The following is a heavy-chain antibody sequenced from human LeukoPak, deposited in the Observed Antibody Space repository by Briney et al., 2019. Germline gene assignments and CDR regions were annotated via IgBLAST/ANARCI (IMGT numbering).Heavy chain of an antibody. Sequence: ASETLSLTCAVSGYSISSGYYWGWIRQPPGKGLEWIGSMYHSGSTYYNPSLKSRVTISVDTSKNQFSLKLSSVTAADTAVYYCARGATFRGTYYMDVWGKGTTVTVSS. V-gene: IGHV4-38-2*01. D-gene: IGHD3-10*01. CDR1: GYSISSGYY. CDR3: ARGATFRGTYYMDV. CDR2: MYHSGST. J-gene: IGHJ6*03.